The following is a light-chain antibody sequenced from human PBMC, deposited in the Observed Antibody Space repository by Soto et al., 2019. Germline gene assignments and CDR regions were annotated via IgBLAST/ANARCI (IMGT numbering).Light chain of an antibody. V-gene: IGLV2-14*03. CDR3: GSYASSSTVV. CDR1: SSDVGAYNF. CDR2: DVS. Sequence: QSALTQPASVSGSPGQSITISCTGTSSDVGAYNFVSWYQHHPGKAPKLLIYDVSHRPSGVSNRLSGSKSGNTASLTISGLQAEDEADYYCGSYASSSTVVFGGGTKLTVL. J-gene: IGLJ2*01.